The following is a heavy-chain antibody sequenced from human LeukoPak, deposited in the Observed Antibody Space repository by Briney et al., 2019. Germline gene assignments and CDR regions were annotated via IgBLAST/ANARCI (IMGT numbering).Heavy chain of an antibody. Sequence: GGSLRLSCAASGFTFSSYWMTWVRQAPGKGLVWVANIKQDGSEKYYVDSVKGRFTISRDNAKNSLYLQMNSLRAEDTAVYHCARGGWEPLDYWGQGILVTVSS. CDR1: GFTFSSYW. CDR2: IKQDGSEK. CDR3: ARGGWEPLDY. V-gene: IGHV3-7*01. D-gene: IGHD1-26*01. J-gene: IGHJ4*02.